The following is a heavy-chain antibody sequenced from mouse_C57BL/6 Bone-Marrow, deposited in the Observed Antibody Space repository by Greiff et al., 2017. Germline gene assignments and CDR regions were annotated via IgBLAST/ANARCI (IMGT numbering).Heavy chain of an antibody. V-gene: IGHV5-6*01. CDR3: ARHTMITAWFAY. Sequence: DVLLVESGGDLVKPGGSLKLSCAASGFTFSSYGMSWVRQTPDKRLEWVATISSGGSYTYYPDSVKGRFTISRDNAKNTLYLQRSSLQSEDTAVDYCARHTMITAWFAYWGQGTRVTVSA. J-gene: IGHJ3*01. CDR2: ISSGGSYT. CDR1: GFTFSSYG. D-gene: IGHD2-4*01.